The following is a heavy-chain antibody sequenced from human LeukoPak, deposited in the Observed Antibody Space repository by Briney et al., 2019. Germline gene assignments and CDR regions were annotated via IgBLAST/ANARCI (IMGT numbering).Heavy chain of an antibody. Sequence: GGSLRLSCAASGFTVSSNYMSWVRQAPGKGLEWVSVIYSGGRTYNADSVKGRFTISRDNSKNTLYLQMNSLRVEDTAVYYCAKDGSGNYWSGPFDPWGQGTLVTVSS. CDR3: AKDGSGNYWSGPFDP. CDR2: IYSGGRT. D-gene: IGHD2-8*02. CDR1: GFTVSSNY. V-gene: IGHV3-53*01. J-gene: IGHJ5*02.